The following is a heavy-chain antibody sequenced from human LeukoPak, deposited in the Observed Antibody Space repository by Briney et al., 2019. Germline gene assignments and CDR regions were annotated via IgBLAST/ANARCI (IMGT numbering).Heavy chain of an antibody. Sequence: GRSLRLSCAASGFTFSSYGMHWVRQAPGKGLEWVAVISYDGSNKYYADSVKGRFTISRDNSKNTLYLQMNSLRAEDTAVYYCARDAPDTAMVSVLDYWGQGTLVTVSS. CDR1: GFTFSSYG. CDR2: ISYDGSNK. D-gene: IGHD5-18*01. CDR3: ARDAPDTAMVSVLDY. V-gene: IGHV3-30*03. J-gene: IGHJ4*02.